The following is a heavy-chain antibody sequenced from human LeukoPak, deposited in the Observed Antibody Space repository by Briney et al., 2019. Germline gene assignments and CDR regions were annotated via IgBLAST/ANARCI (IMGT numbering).Heavy chain of an antibody. CDR2: INWNGGST. V-gene: IGHV3-20*04. CDR1: GFTFDDYG. CDR3: AVDSRDGYYFDY. J-gene: IGHJ4*02. Sequence: PGGSLRLSCAASGFTFDDYGMSWVRQAPGKGLEWVSGINWNGGSTGYADSVKGRFTISRDNAKNSLYLQMNSLRAEDTAVYYCAVDSRDGYYFDYWGQGTLVTVSS. D-gene: IGHD6-13*01.